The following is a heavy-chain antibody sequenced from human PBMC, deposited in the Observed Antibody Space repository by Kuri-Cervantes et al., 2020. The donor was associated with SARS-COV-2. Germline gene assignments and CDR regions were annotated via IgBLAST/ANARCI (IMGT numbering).Heavy chain of an antibody. D-gene: IGHD3-22*01. Sequence: LSLTCAAPGFTFDDYAMHWVRPAPGKGLEWVSGISWNSGSIGYADSVKGRFTISRDNSKNSLYLQMNSLRTEDTALYYCAKDWGYYDSSGYLMDVWGQGTTVTVSS. CDR3: AKDWGYYDSSGYLMDV. V-gene: IGHV3-9*01. CDR1: GFTFDDYA. CDR2: ISWNSGSI. J-gene: IGHJ6*02.